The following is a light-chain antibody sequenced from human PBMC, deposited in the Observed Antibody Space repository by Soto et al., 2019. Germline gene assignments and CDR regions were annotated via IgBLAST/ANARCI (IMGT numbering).Light chain of an antibody. CDR3: QSYDSRQRGWV. CDR2: DNS. CDR1: SSNIGAGYD. J-gene: IGLJ2*01. Sequence: QSVLTQPPSVSGAPGQRVTISCTESSSNIGAGYDVHWSQQLPGTAPKLLIYDNSNRPSGVPDRFSGSKSGTSAYLAITGLQAEDEAYCYCQSYDSRQRGWVVGGGYKVPVL. V-gene: IGLV1-40*01.